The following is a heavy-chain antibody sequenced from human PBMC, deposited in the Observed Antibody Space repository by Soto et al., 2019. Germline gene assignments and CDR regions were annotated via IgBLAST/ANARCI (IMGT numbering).Heavy chain of an antibody. CDR3: AKEDGQQLVLNYGMDV. CDR2: VSYDGNHK. V-gene: IGHV3-30*18. D-gene: IGHD6-13*01. Sequence: QVQLVESGGGVIQPGTSLSLSCGSSGFTFRSFGMYWVRQAPGKGLEWVAVVSYDGNHKYYADSVKGRFTVSRDNAKNMLYLQMNSLRGEATAVYYCAKEDGQQLVLNYGMDVWGQGTTVTVSS. J-gene: IGHJ6*02. CDR1: GFTFRSFG.